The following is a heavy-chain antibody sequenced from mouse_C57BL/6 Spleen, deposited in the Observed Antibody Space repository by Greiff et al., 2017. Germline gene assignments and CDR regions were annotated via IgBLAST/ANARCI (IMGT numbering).Heavy chain of an antibody. Sequence: EVMLVESEGGLVQPGSSMKLSCTASGFTFSDYYMAWVRQVPEKGLEWVANINYDGSSTYYLDSLKSRFIISRDHAKNILYLQMSSLKSEDTATYYCAREGDYYGSYYYAMDYRGQGTSVTVSS. CDR1: GFTFSDYY. V-gene: IGHV5-16*01. D-gene: IGHD1-1*01. CDR2: INYDGSST. CDR3: AREGDYYGSYYYAMDY. J-gene: IGHJ4*01.